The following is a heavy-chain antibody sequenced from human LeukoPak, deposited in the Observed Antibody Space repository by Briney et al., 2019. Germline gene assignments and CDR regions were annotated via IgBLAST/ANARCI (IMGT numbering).Heavy chain of an antibody. CDR2: INPNSGGT. D-gene: IGHD6-13*01. CDR3: ARGPPRGTAAGPDF. V-gene: IGHV1-2*02. Sequence: ASVKVSCKASGHTFTDYYMHWVRQAPGQGLEWMGWINPNSGGTNYAQKFQGRVTVTRDTSISTAFMDLSSLRSDDTAVFYCARGPPRGTAAGPDFWGQGTLVTVSS. CDR1: GHTFTDYY. J-gene: IGHJ4*02.